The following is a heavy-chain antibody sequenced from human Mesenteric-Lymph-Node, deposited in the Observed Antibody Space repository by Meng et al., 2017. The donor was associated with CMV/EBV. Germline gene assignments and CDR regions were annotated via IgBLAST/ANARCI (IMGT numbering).Heavy chain of an antibody. CDR2: IYYSGNT. Sequence: SETLSLTCTVSGGSISSSSYYWGWIRQPPGKGLEWIGSIYYSGNTYYNPSLKSRVTISVDTSKNQFSLKLSSVTAADTAVYYCARQSLHHYYYGMDVWGQGTTVTVSS. J-gene: IGHJ6*02. D-gene: IGHD4-11*01. V-gene: IGHV4-39*01. CDR3: ARQSLHHYYYGMDV. CDR1: GGSISSSSYY.